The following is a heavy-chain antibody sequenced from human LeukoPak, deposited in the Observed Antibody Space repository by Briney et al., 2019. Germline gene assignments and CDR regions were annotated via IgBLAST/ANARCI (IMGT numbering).Heavy chain of an antibody. D-gene: IGHD3-3*01. CDR3: ARGGIVGVLIRFDP. V-gene: IGHV3-9*01. CDR2: ISWNSGSI. J-gene: IGHJ5*02. Sequence: GRSLRLSCAASGFTFDDYAMHWVRQAPGKGLEWVSGISWNSGSIGYADSVKGRFTISRDNAKNSLYLQMNSVRAEDTALYYFARGGIVGVLIRFDPWGQGTLVTVSA. CDR1: GFTFDDYA.